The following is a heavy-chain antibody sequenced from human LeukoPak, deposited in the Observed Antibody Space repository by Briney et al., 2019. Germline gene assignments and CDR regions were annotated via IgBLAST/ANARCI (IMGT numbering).Heavy chain of an antibody. CDR1: GYTFTSYD. J-gene: IGHJ6*03. CDR2: MNPNSGNT. Sequence: GASVKVSCKASGYTFTSYDINWVRQATGQGLEWMGWMNPNSGNTGYAQKFQGRVTITRNTSISTAYMELSSLRSEDTAVYYCARGALGRRGYSYGCCYYYMDVWGKGTTVTVSS. V-gene: IGHV1-8*03. CDR3: ARGALGRRGYSYGCCYYYMDV. D-gene: IGHD5-18*01.